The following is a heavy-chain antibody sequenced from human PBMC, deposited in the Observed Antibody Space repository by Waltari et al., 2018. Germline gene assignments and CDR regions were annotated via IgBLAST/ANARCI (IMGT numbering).Heavy chain of an antibody. CDR3: AKDRASSSQVLFDL. CDR2: VSWDSDDI. D-gene: IGHD6-19*01. Sequence: ELQLVESGGGLVQPGRSLRLSCVASGFTFEEYAMNWVRQAPGKGLGWVAGVSWDSDDIVYADSVKGRFTISRDNAKSSLYLQMNTLRTEDMAFYYCAKDRASSSQVLFDLWGQGTLVTVSS. V-gene: IGHV3-9*03. J-gene: IGHJ4*02. CDR1: GFTFEEYA.